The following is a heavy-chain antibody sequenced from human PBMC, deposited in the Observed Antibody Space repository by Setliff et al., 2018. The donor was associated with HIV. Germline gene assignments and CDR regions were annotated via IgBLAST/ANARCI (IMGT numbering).Heavy chain of an antibody. V-gene: IGHV5-51*01. J-gene: IGHJ3*01. CDR2: IYPDDSDT. CDR3: ARPQYHQSSDAYDS. Sequence: PGASLKLSCTGSGYRFTNYWIAWVRQVPGKGLEWMGIIYPDDSDTRYNPSFQGQVIISVDKSINTAYLQWSSLKASDTAMYYCARPQYHQSSDAYDSWGQGTMVTVSS. D-gene: IGHD3-10*01. CDR1: GYRFTNYW.